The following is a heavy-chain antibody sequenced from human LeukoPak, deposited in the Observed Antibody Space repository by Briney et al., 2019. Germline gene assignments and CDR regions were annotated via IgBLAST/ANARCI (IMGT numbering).Heavy chain of an antibody. CDR2: IYHSGST. Sequence: PSESLSLTCAVSGGSISSSNWWSWVRQPPGRGLEWIGEIYHSGSTNYNPSLTSRVTISVDKSKNQFSLKLSSVTAADTAVYYCARQAQFGSDWFDPWGQGTLVTVSS. CDR1: GGSISSSNW. CDR3: ARQAQFGSDWFDP. V-gene: IGHV4-4*02. J-gene: IGHJ5*02. D-gene: IGHD3-10*01.